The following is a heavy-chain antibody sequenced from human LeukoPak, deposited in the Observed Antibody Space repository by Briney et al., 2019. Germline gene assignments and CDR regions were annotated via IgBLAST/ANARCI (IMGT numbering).Heavy chain of an antibody. CDR2: ISSDGINK. J-gene: IGHJ4*02. CDR1: GXTFSSYA. D-gene: IGHD4-17*01. Sequence: PGGSLRLSCAASGXTFSSYAMDWVRQVPGKGLEWVAFISSDGINKYYGVSVKGRFTISRGNSKNTLYLQMNSLRPEDTAVYYCARGTGYGVFDYWGQGTLVTVSS. V-gene: IGHV3-30-3*01. CDR3: ARGTGYGVFDY.